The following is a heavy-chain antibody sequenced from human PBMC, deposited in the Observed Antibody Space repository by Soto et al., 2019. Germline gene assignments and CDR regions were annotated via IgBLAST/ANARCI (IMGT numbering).Heavy chain of an antibody. J-gene: IGHJ6*02. Sequence: GASVKVSCKASGYTFTSYYMHWVRQAPGQGLEWMGIINPSGGSTSYAQKFQGRVTMTRDTSTSTVYMELSSLRSEDTAVYYCARAWEGAAAIGGYYYYYYGTDVWGQGTTVTVSS. CDR1: GYTFTSYY. V-gene: IGHV1-46*01. D-gene: IGHD2-2*02. CDR3: ARAWEGAAAIGGYYYYYYGTDV. CDR2: INPSGGST.